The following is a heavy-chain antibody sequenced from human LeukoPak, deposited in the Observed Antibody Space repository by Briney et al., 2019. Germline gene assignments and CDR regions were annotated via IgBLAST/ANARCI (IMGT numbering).Heavy chain of an antibody. CDR2: IIPIFGTA. V-gene: IGHV1-69*05. Sequence: SVKVSCKASGGTFSSYAISWVRQAPGQGLEWMGRIIPIFGTANYAQKFQGRVTITTDESTSTAYMELSSLRSEDTAVYYCARGGRIAARTHDAFDIWGQGTMVTVSP. CDR3: ARGGRIAARTHDAFDI. J-gene: IGHJ3*02. D-gene: IGHD6-13*01. CDR1: GGTFSSYA.